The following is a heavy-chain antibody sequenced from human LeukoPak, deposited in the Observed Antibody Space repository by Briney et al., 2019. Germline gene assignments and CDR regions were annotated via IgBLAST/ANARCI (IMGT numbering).Heavy chain of an antibody. CDR1: GFTFSSYW. D-gene: IGHD3-10*01. J-gene: IGHJ3*02. CDR2: IYSDGTGT. V-gene: IGHV3-74*01. Sequence: PGGSLRLSCAASGFTFSSYWMHWVRQAPGKGLVWVSRIYSDGTGTNYADSVKGRFTISRDNAKNTLYLQMNSLRAEDTAVDYCARQIIGVGHTLDIWGQGTMVTVSS. CDR3: ARQIIGVGHTLDI.